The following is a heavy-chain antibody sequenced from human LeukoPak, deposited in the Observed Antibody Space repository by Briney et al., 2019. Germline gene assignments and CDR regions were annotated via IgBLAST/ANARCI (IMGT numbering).Heavy chain of an antibody. CDR3: ASVHYYGMEV. V-gene: IGHV3-11*01. D-gene: IGHD2-8*01. Sequence: GGSLRLSCAASGFTFRDYYMSWIRQAPGKGLEWVSYISSSGRIIYYADSVKGRFTISRDNAKNSLFLQMNSLRAEDTAVYYCASVHYYGMEVWGQGTTVTVSS. CDR2: ISSSGRII. CDR1: GFTFRDYY. J-gene: IGHJ6*02.